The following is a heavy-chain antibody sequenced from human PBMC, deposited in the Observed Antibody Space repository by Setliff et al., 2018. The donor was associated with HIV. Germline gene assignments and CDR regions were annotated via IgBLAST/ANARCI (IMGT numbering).Heavy chain of an antibody. CDR1: GGSISSRNYY. CDR2: IYYSGST. Sequence: LSLTCTVSGGSISSRNYYWGWIRQPPGKGLEWIGSIYYSGSTYYNPSLKSRVTISADTSKNHFSLKLSSVTAADTAVYYCARLNQWEGDHWGQGTLVTVSS. V-gene: IGHV4-39*07. CDR3: ARLNQWEGDH. J-gene: IGHJ4*02. D-gene: IGHD1-26*01.